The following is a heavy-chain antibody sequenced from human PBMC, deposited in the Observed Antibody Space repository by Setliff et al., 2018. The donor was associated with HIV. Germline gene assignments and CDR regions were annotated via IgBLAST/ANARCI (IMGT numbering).Heavy chain of an antibody. J-gene: IGHJ4*02. CDR2: VYYNGGT. V-gene: IGHV4-59*08. Sequence: PSETLSLTCTVSGGPISCYYWTWIRQPPGKGLEWVGFVYYNGGTSYDPSLKSRAAVSIDTSKNHFSLTLSAMTAADTAVYYCAARGGYHFDYWGQGIMVTVSS. CDR3: AARGGYHFDY. D-gene: IGHD1-26*01. CDR1: GGPISCYY.